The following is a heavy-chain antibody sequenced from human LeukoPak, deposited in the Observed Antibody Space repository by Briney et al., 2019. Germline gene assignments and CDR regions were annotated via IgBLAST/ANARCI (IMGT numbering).Heavy chain of an antibody. CDR3: ARSGGVVTANDYFDY. CDR2: IYYSGST. CDR1: GGSISSYY. V-gene: IGHV4-59*01. J-gene: IGHJ4*02. D-gene: IGHD2-21*02. Sequence: SETLSLTCTVSGGSISSYYWSWLRQPPGKGLEWIGYIYYSGSTNYNPSLKSRVTISVDTSKNQFSLKLSSVTAADTAVYYCARSGGVVTANDYFDYWGQGTLVTVSS.